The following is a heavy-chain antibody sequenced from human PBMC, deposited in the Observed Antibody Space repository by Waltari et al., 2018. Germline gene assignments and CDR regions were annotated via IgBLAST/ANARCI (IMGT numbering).Heavy chain of an antibody. CDR3: ARERTGGGGL. CDR2: IYHSGST. J-gene: IGHJ4*02. CDR1: GYSISSGYY. D-gene: IGHD3-10*01. Sequence: QVQLQESGPGLVKPSETLSLTCAVSGYSISSGYYWGWIRQPPGKGLEWIGSIYHSGSTYYNPALQSRVTISVDTSKNPFSLKLSSVTAADTAVYYCARERTGGGGLWGQGTLVTVSS. V-gene: IGHV4-38-2*02.